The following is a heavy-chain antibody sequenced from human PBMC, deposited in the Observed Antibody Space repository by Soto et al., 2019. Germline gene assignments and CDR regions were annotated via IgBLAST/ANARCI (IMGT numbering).Heavy chain of an antibody. CDR2: IYYSGNT. CDR3: VRDKSGYYGSVDWGQGTLVTVSSVSPYPSETLSLTCTVSSGSGGHFDY. D-gene: IGHD3-10*01. CDR1: GDYISNYY. Sequence: PSETLSLTCTVSGDYISNYYWSWIRQPPGKGLEWIGYIYYSGNTNYNPSLKSRVTITVDTSKKQFSLKLSSVTAADTAVYYCVRDKSGYYGSVDWGQGTLVTVSSVSPYPSETLSLTCTVSSGSGGHFDYWGQGTQVTVSS. V-gene: IGHV4-59*01. J-gene: IGHJ4*02.